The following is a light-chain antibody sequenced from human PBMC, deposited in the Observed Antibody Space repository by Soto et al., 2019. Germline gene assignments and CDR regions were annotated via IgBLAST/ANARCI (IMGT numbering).Light chain of an antibody. Sequence: DIQMTQSPSSLSASVGDRVTITCRASQTISTYLNWYQQNPGKAPKLLIYAASNLKSGVPSRFSGSGSGTDFTLTINSLQPEDFATYYCQHSFNIPYTFGQGTKLEIK. CDR1: QTISTY. V-gene: IGKV1-39*01. CDR3: QHSFNIPYT. CDR2: AAS. J-gene: IGKJ2*01.